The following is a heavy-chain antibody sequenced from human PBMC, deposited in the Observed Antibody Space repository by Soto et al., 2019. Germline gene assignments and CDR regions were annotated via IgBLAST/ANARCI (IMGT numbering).Heavy chain of an antibody. Sequence: QVQLVQSGAEVKKPGSSVKVSCKASGGTFSSYAISWVRQAPGQGLEWIGGIIPIFGTANYAQKFQGRVTITADEPTSTAYMELSSLRSEDTAVYYCARGYYYDSSGYYYDEGYYFDYWGQGTLVTVSS. CDR2: IIPIFGTA. J-gene: IGHJ4*02. CDR3: ARGYYYDSSGYYYDEGYYFDY. CDR1: GGTFSSYA. V-gene: IGHV1-69*01. D-gene: IGHD3-22*01.